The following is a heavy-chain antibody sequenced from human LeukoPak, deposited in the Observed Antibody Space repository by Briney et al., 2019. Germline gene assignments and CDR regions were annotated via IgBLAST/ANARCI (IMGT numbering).Heavy chain of an antibody. Sequence: GGPLRLSCAASGFTFSNAWMSWVRQAPGKGLEWVGRIKSKTDGGTTDYAAPVKGRFTISRDDSKNTLFLQMNSLKTEDTAVYYCITFSMIVVVITTWGQGTLVTVSS. D-gene: IGHD3-22*01. CDR1: GFTFSNAW. CDR2: IKSKTDGGTT. CDR3: ITFSMIVVVITT. V-gene: IGHV3-15*01. J-gene: IGHJ4*02.